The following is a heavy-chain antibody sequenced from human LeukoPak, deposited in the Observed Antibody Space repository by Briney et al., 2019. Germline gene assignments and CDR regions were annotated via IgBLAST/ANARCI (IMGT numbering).Heavy chain of an antibody. V-gene: IGHV3-49*04. D-gene: IGHD2-15*01. J-gene: IGHJ4*02. CDR2: IRSKAYGGTT. CDR1: GFTFGDYA. Sequence: GGSLRLSCTASGFTFGDYAMSWVRQAPGKRLEWVSFIRSKAYGGTTEYAASVKGRFTISRDDSKSIAYLQMNSLKTEDTAVYYCTRVSLVAASVFFDYWGPGTLVTVPS. CDR3: TRVSLVAASVFFDY.